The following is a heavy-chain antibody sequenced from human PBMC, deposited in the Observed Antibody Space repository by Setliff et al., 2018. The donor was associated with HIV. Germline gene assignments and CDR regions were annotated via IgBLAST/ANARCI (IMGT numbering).Heavy chain of an antibody. CDR2: INPNSDDT. J-gene: IGHJ4*02. CDR1: GYTFTGYY. V-gene: IGHV1-2*02. D-gene: IGHD6-19*01. Sequence: ASVKVSCKASGYTFTGYYIHWVRQAPGQGLEWMGWINPNSDDTIYAQTFQGRVTMTRDTSTSTAYMELSRLRSDDTAVYYCARATRTGWYALFEYWGQGTLVTVSS. CDR3: ARATRTGWYALFEY.